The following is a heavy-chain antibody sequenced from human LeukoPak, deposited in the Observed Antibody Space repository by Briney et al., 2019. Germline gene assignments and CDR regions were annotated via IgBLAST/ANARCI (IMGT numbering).Heavy chain of an antibody. Sequence: GGSLRLSCAASGFTFSSYAMSWVRQAPGKGLKWVSTINDNGADTFYADSVKGRFTISRDNTKRSLYLQMNSLRVDDTAMYYCAREGLVDSRSLDYWGQGTLVTVSS. CDR1: GFTFSSYA. J-gene: IGHJ4*02. CDR3: AREGLVDSRSLDY. V-gene: IGHV3-23*01. CDR2: INDNGADT. D-gene: IGHD1-26*01.